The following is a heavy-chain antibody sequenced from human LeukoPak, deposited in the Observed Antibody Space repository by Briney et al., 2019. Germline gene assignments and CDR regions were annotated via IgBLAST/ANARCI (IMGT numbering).Heavy chain of an antibody. J-gene: IGHJ4*02. CDR2: MNPKIGNT. V-gene: IGHV1-8*01. CDR1: GYTFTNFD. CDR3: ARVVRSGSYYMG. Sequence: ASVKVSCKASGYTFTNFDINWVRQATGQGLEWMGWMNPKIGNTGYAQKFKGRVSMTRDTSISTAYMELSSLRSEDTAVYYCARVVRSGSYYMGWGQGTLVTVSS. D-gene: IGHD1-26*01.